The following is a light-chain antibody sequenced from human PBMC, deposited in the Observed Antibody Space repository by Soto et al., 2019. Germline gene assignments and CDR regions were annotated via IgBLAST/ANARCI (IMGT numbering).Light chain of an antibody. V-gene: IGKV1-5*01. J-gene: IGKJ1*01. CDR2: GAS. Sequence: DIQMTQSPSTLFASVGDRVTITCRASQGISKWLAWYQQKPGKAPKLLIYGASSLESGVPSRFSGSGSGTEFTLTISSLQPDDFATYFCQQYNSYDMWSFGQGTKVDLK. CDR3: QQYNSYDMWS. CDR1: QGISKW.